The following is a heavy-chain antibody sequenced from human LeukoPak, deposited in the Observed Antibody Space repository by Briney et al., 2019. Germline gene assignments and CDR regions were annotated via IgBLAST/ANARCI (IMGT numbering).Heavy chain of an antibody. D-gene: IGHD3-3*01. Sequence: GESLQISCKASGYTFANYWIGWVRQMPEKGLEWMGIIYPGDSDTRYTASFQAQVTISVDKSVDTAYLRFNSPQASDTAIYYCVNRCVKVSDPNIRFCIYPGGQGTLVSVSS. CDR2: IYPGDSDT. V-gene: IGHV5-51*01. CDR3: VNRCVKVSDPNIRFCIYP. J-gene: IGHJ5*02. CDR1: GYTFANYW.